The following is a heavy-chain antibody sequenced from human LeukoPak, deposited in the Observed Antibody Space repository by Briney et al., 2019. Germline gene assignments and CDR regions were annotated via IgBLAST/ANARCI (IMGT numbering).Heavy chain of an antibody. CDR3: ASGVMITFGGVIVNPLDY. Sequence: SETLSLTCAVYGGSFSGYYWSWIRQPPGKGLEWIGEINHSGSTNCNPSLKSRATISVDTSKNQFSLKLSSVTAADTAVYYCASGVMITFGGVIVNPLDYWGQGTLVTVSS. D-gene: IGHD3-16*02. CDR1: GGSFSGYY. V-gene: IGHV4-34*01. CDR2: INHSGST. J-gene: IGHJ4*02.